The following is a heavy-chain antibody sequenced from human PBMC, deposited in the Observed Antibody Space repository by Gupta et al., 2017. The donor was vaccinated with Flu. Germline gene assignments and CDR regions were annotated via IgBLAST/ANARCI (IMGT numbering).Heavy chain of an antibody. J-gene: IGHJ2*01. V-gene: IGHV4-59*01. D-gene: IGHD3-22*01. CDR2: IYYSGST. CDR3: ARVDYYDSSASSGGPRRINWYFDL. Sequence: QVQLQESGPGLVKPSETLSLTCTVSGGSISSYYWSWIRQPPGKGLEWIGYIYYSGSTNYNPSLKSRVTISVDTSKNQFSLKLSSVTAADTAVYYCARVDYYDSSASSGGPRRINWYFDLWGRGTLVTVSS. CDR1: GGSISSYY.